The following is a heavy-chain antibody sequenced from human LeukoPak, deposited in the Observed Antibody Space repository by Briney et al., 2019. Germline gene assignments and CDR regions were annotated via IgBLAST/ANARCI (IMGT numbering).Heavy chain of an antibody. V-gene: IGHV1-69*13. D-gene: IGHD5-18*01. J-gene: IGHJ4*02. CDR2: IIPIFGTA. CDR1: GGTFSSYA. CDR3: ARITAMVTIFDY. Sequence: GASVKVSCKASGGTFSSYAISWVRQAPGQGLEWMGGIIPIFGTANYAQKFQGRVTITADESTSTAYMELSSLRSEDTAVYYCARITAMVTIFDYWGQGTLVTVSS.